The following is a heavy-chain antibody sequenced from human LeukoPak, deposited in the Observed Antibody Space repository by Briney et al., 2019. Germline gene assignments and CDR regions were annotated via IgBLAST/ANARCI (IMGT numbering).Heavy chain of an antibody. Sequence: GGSLRLSCAASGFTFSTYAMSWVRQAPGKGLEWVSLIGGSDGRTRYADSVKGRFTISRDNSKNTLYLQMNSLRAEDSAVYYCAKSCNVSSGCYYGMDVWGQGTTVTVSS. V-gene: IGHV3-23*01. J-gene: IGHJ6*02. CDR1: GFTFSTYA. CDR3: AKSCNVSSGCYYGMDV. D-gene: IGHD6-19*01. CDR2: IGGSDGRT.